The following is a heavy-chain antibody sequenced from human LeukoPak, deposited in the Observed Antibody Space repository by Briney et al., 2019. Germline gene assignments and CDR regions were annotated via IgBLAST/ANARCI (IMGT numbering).Heavy chain of an antibody. Sequence: SQTLSLTCTVSGGSISSGSYYWSWIRQPAGKGLEWIGRIYTSGSTNYNPSFKSRVTISVDTSKNQFSLKLSSVTAADTAVYYCARDQGQLLWGYWGQGTLVTVSS. V-gene: IGHV4-61*02. D-gene: IGHD2-2*01. CDR1: GGSISSGSYY. CDR2: IYTSGST. CDR3: ARDQGQLLWGY. J-gene: IGHJ4*02.